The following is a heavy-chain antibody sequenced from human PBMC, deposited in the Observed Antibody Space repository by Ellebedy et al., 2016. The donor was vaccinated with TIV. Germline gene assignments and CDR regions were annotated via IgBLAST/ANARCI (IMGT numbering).Heavy chain of an antibody. Sequence: AASVKVSCKASGYTFTSYGISWVRQAPGQGLEWMGWISAYNGNTNYAQKLQGRLTMTTDTSSSTAYMELRRLRSDDTAVYYCARDQGGRWAVAGTDYWGQGTLVTVSS. V-gene: IGHV1-18*01. D-gene: IGHD6-19*01. CDR2: ISAYNGNT. J-gene: IGHJ4*02. CDR1: GYTFTSYG. CDR3: ARDQGGRWAVAGTDY.